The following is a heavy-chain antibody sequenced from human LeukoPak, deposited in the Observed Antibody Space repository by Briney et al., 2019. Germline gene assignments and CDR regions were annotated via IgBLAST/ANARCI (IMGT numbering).Heavy chain of an antibody. CDR1: GGSFSTYY. CDR2: IYYSGST. Sequence: PSETLSLTCTVSGGSFSTYYWSWIRQPPGKGLEWIGFIYYSGSTSYNPSLQSRVTISLDTSKIQLSLKLTSVTAADTAVYYCARGYSLNWLDPWGQGTLVTVSS. V-gene: IGHV4-59*01. CDR3: ARGYSLNWLDP. J-gene: IGHJ5*02. D-gene: IGHD2-15*01.